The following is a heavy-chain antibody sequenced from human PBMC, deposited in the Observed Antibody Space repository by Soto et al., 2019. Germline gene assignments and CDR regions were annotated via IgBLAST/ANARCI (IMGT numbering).Heavy chain of an antibody. J-gene: IGHJ6*02. D-gene: IGHD3-3*01. V-gene: IGHV3-30*18. CDR2: ISYDGSNK. CDR1: GFTFSSYG. CDR3: AKDLKVTILAGSGYGMDV. Sequence: QVQLVESGGGVVQPGRSLRLSCAASGFTFSSYGMHWVRQAPGKGLEWVAVISYDGSNKYYADSVKGRFTISRDNSKNTLYLQMNSLRAEDTAVYYCAKDLKVTILAGSGYGMDVWGQGTTVTVSS.